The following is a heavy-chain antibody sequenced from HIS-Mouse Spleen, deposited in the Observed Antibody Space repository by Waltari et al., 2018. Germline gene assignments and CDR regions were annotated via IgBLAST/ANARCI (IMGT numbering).Heavy chain of an antibody. V-gene: IGHV2-70*15. Sequence: QVTLRESGPALVKPTQTLTLTCTFSGFSLSTSGMCVSWIRQPPGKALEWLARIDWDDDKYYSTSLKTRLTIYRDNSKNQVVLTMTNMDPLDTATYYCARIAEGYTSGWYAFDYWGQGTLVTVSS. D-gene: IGHD6-19*01. CDR1: GFSLSTSGMC. CDR2: IDWDDDK. J-gene: IGHJ4*02. CDR3: ARIAEGYTSGWYAFDY.